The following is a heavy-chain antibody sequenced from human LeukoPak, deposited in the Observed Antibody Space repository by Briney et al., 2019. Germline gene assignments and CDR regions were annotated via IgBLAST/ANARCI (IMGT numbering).Heavy chain of an antibody. Sequence: PSETLSLTCTVSGGSISSSSYYWGWIRQPPGKGLEWIGSIYYSGSTYYNPSLKSRVTISVDMSKNQFSLKLSSVTAADTAVYYCARQSAYYYDSSGYGYWGQGTLVTVSS. J-gene: IGHJ4*02. CDR3: ARQSAYYYDSSGYGY. V-gene: IGHV4-39*01. CDR1: GGSISSSSYY. D-gene: IGHD3-22*01. CDR2: IYYSGST.